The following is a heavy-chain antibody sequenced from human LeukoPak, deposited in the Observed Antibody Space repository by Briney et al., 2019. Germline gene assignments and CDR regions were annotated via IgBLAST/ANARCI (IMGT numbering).Heavy chain of an antibody. CDR3: ARVLTRNTTFGVHMGPLEF. CDR2: IYHNGST. Sequence: PSETLSLTCTVSGASVSSHYWSWIRQPPGEGLEFLGSIYHNGSTNYNLSLRSRLSLSLDTSKNQLSLNLRSVTAADTAFYYCARVLTRNTTFGVHMGPLEFWGQGSLVSVSS. V-gene: IGHV4-59*02. J-gene: IGHJ4*02. CDR1: GASVSSHY. D-gene: IGHD3-3*01.